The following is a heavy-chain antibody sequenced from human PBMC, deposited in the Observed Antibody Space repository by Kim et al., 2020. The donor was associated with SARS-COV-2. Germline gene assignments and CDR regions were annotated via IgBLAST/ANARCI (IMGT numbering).Heavy chain of an antibody. D-gene: IGHD6-13*01. CDR3: ARGSSSWTYDY. J-gene: IGHJ4*02. CDR1: GFTFSIYG. Sequence: GGSLRLSCAASGFTFSIYGMNWVRQAPGKGLEWVSSISSSSAYIYYADSLKGRFTISRDNARNSLYLQMNSLRAEDTAVYYCARGSSSWTYDYWGQGALV. CDR2: ISSSSAYI. V-gene: IGHV3-21*01.